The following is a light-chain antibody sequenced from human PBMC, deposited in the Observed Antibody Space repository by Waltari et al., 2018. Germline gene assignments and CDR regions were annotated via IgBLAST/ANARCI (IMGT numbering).Light chain of an antibody. J-gene: IGKJ2*01. V-gene: IGKV3-20*01. CDR3: QQYGRSWNT. CDR1: QSVSSNY. Sequence: IVFTQSPRTLSLSPGERATLPCRASQSVSSNYLAWYQQRPGQAPRLLIHGSSSRATGIPDRFSGSGSGTDFTLTISRLEPEDFAVYYCQQYGRSWNTFGQGTKLEIK. CDR2: GSS.